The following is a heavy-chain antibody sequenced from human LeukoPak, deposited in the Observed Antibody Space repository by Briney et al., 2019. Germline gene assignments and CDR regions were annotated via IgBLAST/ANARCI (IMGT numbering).Heavy chain of an antibody. J-gene: IGHJ4*02. CDR1: GGTFSSYA. V-gene: IGHV1-69*01. Sequence: SVKVSCKASGGTFSSYAISWVRQAPGQGLEWMGGIIPIFGTANYAQKFQGRVTITADESTSTAYMELSSLRSEDTAVYYCARTGPRADSSGYYYRWGQGTLVTVSS. CDR3: ARTGPRADSSGYYYR. CDR2: IIPIFGTA. D-gene: IGHD3-22*01.